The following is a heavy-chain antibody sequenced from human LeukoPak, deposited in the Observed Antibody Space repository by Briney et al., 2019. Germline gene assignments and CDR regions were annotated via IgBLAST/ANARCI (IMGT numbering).Heavy chain of an antibody. V-gene: IGHV1-69*13. Sequence: GASVKVSCKASGGTFSSYAISWVRQAPGQGLEWMGGIIPIFGTANYAQKFQGRVTITADESTSTAYMELSSLRSEDTAVYYCARARGVGDDLYYFDYWGQGTLVTVSS. J-gene: IGHJ4*02. CDR3: ARARGVGDDLYYFDY. CDR2: IIPIFGTA. D-gene: IGHD3-3*01. CDR1: GGTFSSYA.